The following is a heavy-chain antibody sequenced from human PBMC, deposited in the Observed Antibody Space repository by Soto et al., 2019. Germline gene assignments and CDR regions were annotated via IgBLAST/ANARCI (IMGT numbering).Heavy chain of an antibody. J-gene: IGHJ4*02. Sequence: QVQLVQSGAEVKKPGASVKVSCKASGYTFTSYYMHWVRQAPGQGLEWMGIINPSGGSTSYAQKYQRRVTMTRDTSTSTGYMELSSLRSEDTAVYYCARDTYSGSYWDYWGQGTLVTVSS. D-gene: IGHD1-26*01. CDR1: GYTFTSYY. V-gene: IGHV1-46*01. CDR2: INPSGGST. CDR3: ARDTYSGSYWDY.